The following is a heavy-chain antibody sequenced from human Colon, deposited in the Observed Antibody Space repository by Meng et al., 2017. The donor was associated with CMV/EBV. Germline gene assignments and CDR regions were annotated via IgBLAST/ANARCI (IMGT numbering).Heavy chain of an antibody. CDR1: WFACPRVNW. Sequence: VRQEDSGLGVSERSVVLPRVSPLSWFACPRVNWWICLLQPPRQGLGWMGECYPTVNTDYNPSLTGPVTISVDNSKNHVSLTLNSVTAGDTGVYFCAKFPVRYSRCPRLGLDPWGQGTLVTVSS. CDR2: CYPTVNT. D-gene: IGHD6-6*01. CDR3: AKFPVRYSRCPRLGLDP. V-gene: IGHV4-4*02. J-gene: IGHJ5*02.